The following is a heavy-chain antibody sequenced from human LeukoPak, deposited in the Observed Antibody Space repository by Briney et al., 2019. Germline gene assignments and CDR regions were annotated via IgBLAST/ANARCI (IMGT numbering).Heavy chain of an antibody. V-gene: IGHV5-51*01. CDR1: GYSFTSYW. Sequence: GESLKISCKGSGYSFTSYWIGWGRQMPGKGVEGMVIIYPGDSDTRYGPSFEGQVTISAGQSINTSDLQQSSLESSEHAMYYCASLYSSGWYSVEYFDYWGQGTLVTVSS. D-gene: IGHD6-19*01. CDR2: IYPGDSDT. CDR3: ASLYSSGWYSVEYFDY. J-gene: IGHJ4*02.